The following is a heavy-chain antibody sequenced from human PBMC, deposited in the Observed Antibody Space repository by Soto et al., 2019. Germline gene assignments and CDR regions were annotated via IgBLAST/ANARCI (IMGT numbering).Heavy chain of an antibody. J-gene: IGHJ4*02. CDR3: ARQLWGVGANDY. D-gene: IGHD1-26*01. Sequence: SETLSLTCTVSGGSISSSSYYWGWIRQPPGKGLEWIGSIYYSGSTYYNPSLKSRVTISVDTSKNQFSLKLSSVTAADTAVYYCARQLWGVGANDYWGQGTLVTVSS. V-gene: IGHV4-39*01. CDR1: GGSISSSSYY. CDR2: IYYSGST.